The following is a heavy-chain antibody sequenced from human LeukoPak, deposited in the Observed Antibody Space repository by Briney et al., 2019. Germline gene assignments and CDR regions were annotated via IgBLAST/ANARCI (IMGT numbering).Heavy chain of an antibody. CDR2: IRYDESNK. V-gene: IGHV3-30*02. J-gene: IGHJ6*02. CDR3: AKSETHGMDV. CDR1: GFTFSSYG. Sequence: GGSLRLSCAASGFTFSSYGIHWVRQAPGKGLEWVAFIRYDESNKFYADSVKGRFTISRDNSKNTVYLQMNTLRTEDTAVYYCAKSETHGMDVWGQGPRSPSP.